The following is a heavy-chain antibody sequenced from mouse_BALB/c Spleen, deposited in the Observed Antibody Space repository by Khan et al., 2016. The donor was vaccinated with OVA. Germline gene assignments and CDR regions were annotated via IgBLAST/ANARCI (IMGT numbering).Heavy chain of an antibody. D-gene: IGHD1-1*01. V-gene: IGHV1-7*01. CDR2: INPSTGYT. CDR1: GYTFINYW. Sequence: VQLQQSGAELAKPGASVKMSCKASGYTFINYWILWVKQRPGQGLEWIGSINPSTGYTEYNQNFKDKATLTADKSSSTAYMQRSSLTSEDSAVYYCARRGLRWDFDYWGQGTTLTVSA. J-gene: IGHJ2*01. CDR3: ARRGLRWDFDY.